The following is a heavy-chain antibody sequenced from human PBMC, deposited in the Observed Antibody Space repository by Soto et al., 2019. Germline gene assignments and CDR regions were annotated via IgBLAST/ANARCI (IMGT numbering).Heavy chain of an antibody. CDR2: IIPIFGTA. D-gene: IGHD3-22*01. Sequence: SVKVSCKASGGTFSSYAISWVRQAPGQGLEWMGGIIPIFGTANYAQKFQGRVTITADESTSTAYMELSSLRSEDTAVYYCATNGGVNYYDSSGYRDAFDIWGQGTIVTVSS. CDR3: ATNGGVNYYDSSGYRDAFDI. V-gene: IGHV1-69*13. CDR1: GGTFSSYA. J-gene: IGHJ3*02.